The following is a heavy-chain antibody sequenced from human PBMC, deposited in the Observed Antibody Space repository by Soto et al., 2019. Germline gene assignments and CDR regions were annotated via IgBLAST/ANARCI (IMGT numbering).Heavy chain of an antibody. J-gene: IGHJ4*02. CDR3: ARSRAMMDPGGYATGSSVDC. CDR1: GFSVSTNY. CDR2: IYSGGGT. V-gene: IGHV3-53*01. Sequence: GGSLRLSCAASGFSVSTNYMSWVRQAPGKGLEWVSIIYSGGGTHYADSVKGRFTISRDNSRNTLYLQMNSLSAEDTAVYYCARSRAMMDPGGYATGSSVDCWGQGTLVSVSS. D-gene: IGHD5-12*01.